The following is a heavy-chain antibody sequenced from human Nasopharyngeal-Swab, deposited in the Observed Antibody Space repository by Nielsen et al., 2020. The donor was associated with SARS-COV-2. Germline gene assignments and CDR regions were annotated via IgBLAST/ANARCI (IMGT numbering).Heavy chain of an antibody. CDR3: ARDRTLAGLDY. J-gene: IGHJ4*02. V-gene: IGHV3-30*03. Sequence: GGSLRLSCAASGFTFSNYGMHWVRQAPGKGLEWVAVISYDGSNKYYADSVKGRFTISRDNSKNTVYLQMNSLRAEDTAVYYCARDRTLAGLDYWGQGTLVTVSS. CDR1: GFTFSNYG. D-gene: IGHD6-19*01. CDR2: ISYDGSNK.